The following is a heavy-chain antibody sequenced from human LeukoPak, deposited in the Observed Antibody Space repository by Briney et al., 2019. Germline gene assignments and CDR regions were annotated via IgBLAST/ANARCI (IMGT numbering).Heavy chain of an antibody. CDR1: GYTFTGYY. D-gene: IGHD5-24*01. CDR3: ARGDLTELATISGNYYYYMDV. Sequence: ASVKVSCKASGYTFTGYYMHWVRQAPGQGLEWMGWINPNSGGTNYAQKFQGRVTMTRDTSISTAYMELSRVRSDDTAVYYCARGDLTELATISGNYYYYMDVWGKGTTVTISS. CDR2: INPNSGGT. V-gene: IGHV1-2*02. J-gene: IGHJ6*03.